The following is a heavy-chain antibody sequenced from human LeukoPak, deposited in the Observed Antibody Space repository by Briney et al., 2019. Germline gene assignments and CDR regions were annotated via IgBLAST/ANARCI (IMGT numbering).Heavy chain of an antibody. J-gene: IGHJ3*02. CDR1: GYTFTGYY. CDR3: ARDSAAAALDAFDI. V-gene: IGHV1-2*02. D-gene: IGHD6-13*01. Sequence: GASVKVSCKASGYTFTGYYMHWVRQAPGQGLEWMGWINPNSGGTNYAQKFQGRVTMTRDTSISTAYMELSRLRSDDTAVYYCARDSAAAALDAFDIWGQGTMVTVSS. CDR2: INPNSGGT.